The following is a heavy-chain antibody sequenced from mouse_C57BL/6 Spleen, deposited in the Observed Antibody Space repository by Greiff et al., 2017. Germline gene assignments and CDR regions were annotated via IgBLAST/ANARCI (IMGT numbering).Heavy chain of an antibody. V-gene: IGHV5-4*01. CDR2: ISDGGSYT. CDR3: AREEADGSSFDAMDY. CDR1: GFTFSSYA. D-gene: IGHD1-1*01. Sequence: EVQRVESGGGLVKPGGSLKLSCAASGFTFSSYAMSWVRQTPEKRLEWVATISDGGSYTYYPDNVKGRFTISRDNAKNNLYLQMSHLKSEDTAMYYCAREEADGSSFDAMDYWGQGTSVTVSS. J-gene: IGHJ4*01.